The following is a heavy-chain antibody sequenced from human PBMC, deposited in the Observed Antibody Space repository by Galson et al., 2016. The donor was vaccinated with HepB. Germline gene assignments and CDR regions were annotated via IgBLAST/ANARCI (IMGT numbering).Heavy chain of an antibody. V-gene: IGHV3-74*01. D-gene: IGHD2-8*02. Sequence: SLRLSCAASGFTFSDYWIHWVRQAPGKGLVWVSRISPDGSETNYADSVKGRFTISRDNAKNTVYLQMNSLRVEDTAAYYCARALVDYYGSDVWGQGTPVTVSS. CDR1: GFTFSDYW. CDR2: ISPDGSET. J-gene: IGHJ6*02. CDR3: ARALVDYYGSDV.